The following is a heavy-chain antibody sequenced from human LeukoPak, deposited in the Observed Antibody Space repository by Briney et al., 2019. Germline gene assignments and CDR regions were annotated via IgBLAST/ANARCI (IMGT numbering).Heavy chain of an antibody. CDR1: GYNFTNFW. V-gene: IGHV5-51*01. J-gene: IGHJ4*02. Sequence: GESLKISCKGFGYNFTNFWTGWVRQMPGKGLEWMGIIYPGDSGTRYSPSFQGQVTISADKSISTAYLQWSSLKASDTAMYYCARLLGYCSGGSCYLHYWGQGTLVTVSS. D-gene: IGHD2-15*01. CDR3: ARLLGYCSGGSCYLHY. CDR2: IYPGDSGT.